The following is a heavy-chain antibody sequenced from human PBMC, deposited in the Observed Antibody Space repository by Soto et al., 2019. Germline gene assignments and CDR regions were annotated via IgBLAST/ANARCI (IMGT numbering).Heavy chain of an antibody. CDR1: GFTVSSNY. Sequence: PGGSLRLSCVASGFTVSSNYMSWVRQAPGKGLEWFSVIYSGGSTYYADSVKGRFTISRHNSKNTLYLQMNSLRAEYTAVYYCARGSSNCGGDCYDYWGQGTLVTVSS. CDR3: ARGSSNCGGDCYDY. CDR2: IYSGGST. D-gene: IGHD2-21*01. J-gene: IGHJ4*02. V-gene: IGHV3-53*04.